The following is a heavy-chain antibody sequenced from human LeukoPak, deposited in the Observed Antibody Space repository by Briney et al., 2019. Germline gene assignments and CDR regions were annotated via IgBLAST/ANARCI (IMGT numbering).Heavy chain of an antibody. D-gene: IGHD2-15*01. CDR2: VRGSGHTT. CDR3: AKSSSGSCYSTQDY. Sequence: GGSLRLSCAVSGFTFSVQAMSWVRHAPGRGLEWVSVVRGSGHTTLYAVSVKRRFTISRDNSKNTMYLQMNSLRAEDTAIYYCAKSSSGSCYSTQDYWGQGTLVTVSS. J-gene: IGHJ4*02. CDR1: GFTFSVQA. V-gene: IGHV3-23*01.